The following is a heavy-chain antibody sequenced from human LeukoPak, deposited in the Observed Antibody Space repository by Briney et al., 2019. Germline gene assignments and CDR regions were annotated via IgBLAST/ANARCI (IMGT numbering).Heavy chain of an antibody. CDR1: GGTFSSYA. CDR2: ILPILGIA. J-gene: IGHJ4*02. D-gene: IGHD3-22*01. Sequence: GSSVKVSCKASGGTFSSYAISWVRQAPGQGLEWMGRILPILGIANYAQKFQGRVTITADKSTSTAYMELSSLRSEDTAVYYCARDPSYDSSGYYFDYWGQGTLVTVSS. CDR3: ARDPSYDSSGYYFDY. V-gene: IGHV1-69*04.